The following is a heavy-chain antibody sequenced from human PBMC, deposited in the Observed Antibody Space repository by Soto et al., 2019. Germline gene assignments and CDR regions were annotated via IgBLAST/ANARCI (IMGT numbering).Heavy chain of an antibody. CDR3: ARGRLRRTMVRPFDY. V-gene: IGHV4-31*03. CDR2: IYYSGST. D-gene: IGHD3-10*01. CDR1: GGSISSGGYY. J-gene: IGHJ4*02. Sequence: PSETLSLTCTVSGGSISSGGYYWSWIRQHPGKGLEWIGYIYYSGSTYYNPSLKSRVTISVDTSKNQFSLKLSSVTAADTAVYYCARGRLRRTMVRPFDYWGQGTLVTVSS.